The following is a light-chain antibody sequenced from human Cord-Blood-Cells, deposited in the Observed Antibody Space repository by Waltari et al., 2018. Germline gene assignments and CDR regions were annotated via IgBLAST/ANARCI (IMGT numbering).Light chain of an antibody. J-gene: IGLJ2*01. Sequence: QSALTQPASVSGSPGQSITISCTGTSSDVGGYNYVSWYHKHPGRAPKLMIDDVSNRPSGVSNRFSASKSGNTASLTISGLQAEDEADYYCSSYTSSSTPLVVFGGGTKLTVL. CDR1: SSDVGGYNY. CDR2: DVS. V-gene: IGLV2-14*01. CDR3: SSYTSSSTPLVV.